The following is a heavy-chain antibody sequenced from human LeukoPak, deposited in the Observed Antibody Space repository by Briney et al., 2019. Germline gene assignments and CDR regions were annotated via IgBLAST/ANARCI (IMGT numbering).Heavy chain of an antibody. D-gene: IGHD3-10*01. CDR3: ARDLPVLLWLGELLLPPYYYYGMDV. CDR1: GYTFTGYY. Sequence: GASVKVSCKASGYTFTGYYMHWVRQAPGQGLEWMGIINPSGGSTSYAQKFQGRVTMTRDTSTSTVYMELSSLRSEDTAVYYCARDLPVLLWLGELLLPPYYYYGMDVWGQGTTVTVSS. CDR2: INPSGGST. V-gene: IGHV1-46*01. J-gene: IGHJ6*02.